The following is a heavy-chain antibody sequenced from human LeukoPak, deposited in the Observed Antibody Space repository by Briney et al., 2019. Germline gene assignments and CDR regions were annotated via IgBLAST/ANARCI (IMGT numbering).Heavy chain of an antibody. CDR3: ARDKAMRPTLFDY. D-gene: IGHD2-15*01. J-gene: IGHJ4*02. CDR2: VRQDGGEK. CDR1: GFSFSNYW. V-gene: IGHV3-7*01. Sequence: PGGSLRLSCAASGFSFSNYWMSWVRQAPGKGLEWVANVRQDGGEKYSVDSVKGRFTISRDNAKNSVYLQMNSLRAEDTAVYYCARDKAMRPTLFDYWGQGTLVTVSS.